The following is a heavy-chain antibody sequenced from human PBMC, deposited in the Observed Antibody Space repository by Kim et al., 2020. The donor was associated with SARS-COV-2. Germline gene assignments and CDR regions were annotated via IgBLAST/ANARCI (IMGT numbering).Heavy chain of an antibody. CDR3: AKDGYYGSGSYYKMEPDY. Sequence: GGSLRLSCAASGFTFSSYGMHWVRQAPGKGLEWVAVISYDGSNKYYADSVKGRFTISRDNSKNTLYLQMNSLRAEDTAVYYCAKDGYYGSGSYYKMEPDYWGQGTLVTVSS. D-gene: IGHD3-10*01. CDR2: ISYDGSNK. J-gene: IGHJ4*02. CDR1: GFTFSSYG. V-gene: IGHV3-30*18.